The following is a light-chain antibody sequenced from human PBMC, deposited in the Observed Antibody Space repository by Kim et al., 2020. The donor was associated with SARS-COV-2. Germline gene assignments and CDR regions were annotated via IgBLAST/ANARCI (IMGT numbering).Light chain of an antibody. Sequence: SLSPGERATPSCGASQSVDNFLGWYQQKPGQAPRLLIYDVSKRATGIPARFSGSGSGTDFTLTISSLEPEDFAVYYCQQRYDWPLTFGGGTKLEI. CDR3: QQRYDWPLT. V-gene: IGKV3-11*01. CDR1: QSVDNF. CDR2: DVS. J-gene: IGKJ4*01.